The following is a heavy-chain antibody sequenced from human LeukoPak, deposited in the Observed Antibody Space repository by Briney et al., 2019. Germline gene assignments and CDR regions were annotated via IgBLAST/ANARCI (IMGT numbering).Heavy chain of an antibody. CDR2: IKSKTDGGTT. CDR3: TTGAVNYYYDSGVY. V-gene: IGHV3-15*01. CDR1: GFTFSNAW. Sequence: GGSLRLSCAASGFTFSNAWMSWVRQAPGKGLEWVGRIKSKTDGGTTDYAAPVKGRFTISRDDSKNTLYLQMNSLKTEDTAVYYCTTGAVNYYYDSGVYWGQGTLVTVSS. J-gene: IGHJ4*02. D-gene: IGHD3-22*01.